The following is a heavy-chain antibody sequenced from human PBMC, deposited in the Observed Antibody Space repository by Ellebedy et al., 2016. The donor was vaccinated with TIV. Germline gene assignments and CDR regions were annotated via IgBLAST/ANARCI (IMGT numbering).Heavy chain of an antibody. Sequence: MPSETLSLTCTVSGGSISSYYWSWIWQPPGKGLEWIGYIYYSGSTNYNPSLKSRVTISVDTSKNQFSLKLSSVTAADTAVYYCARALGYCSGGSCYEVRLDYWGQGTLVTVSS. V-gene: IGHV4-59*01. CDR2: IYYSGST. CDR3: ARALGYCSGGSCYEVRLDY. J-gene: IGHJ4*02. CDR1: GGSISSYY. D-gene: IGHD2-15*01.